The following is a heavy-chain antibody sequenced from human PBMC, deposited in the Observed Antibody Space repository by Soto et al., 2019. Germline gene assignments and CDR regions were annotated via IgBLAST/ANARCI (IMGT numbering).Heavy chain of an antibody. CDR3: ARYWNYFDY. CDR2: ISSSGNVI. CDR1: GFTFSSYS. Sequence: GGSLRLSCAASGFTFSSYSMNWVRQAPGKGLEWVSYISSSGNVIYYADSVKVRFTISRDKAKNSLYLQMNSLRDEDNAVYYWARYWNYFDYWGQGTLVTVYS. D-gene: IGHD1-20*01. J-gene: IGHJ4*02. V-gene: IGHV3-48*02.